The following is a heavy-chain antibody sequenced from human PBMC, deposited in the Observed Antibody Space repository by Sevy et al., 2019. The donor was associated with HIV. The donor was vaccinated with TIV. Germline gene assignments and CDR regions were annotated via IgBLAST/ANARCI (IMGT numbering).Heavy chain of an antibody. CDR1: GFSVNSNY. D-gene: IGHD5-18*01. J-gene: IGHJ4*02. V-gene: IGHV3-66*01. CDR3: ARGKSGYGYALNY. Sequence: GALRLSCAASGFSVNSNYMTWVRQAPGKGLEGVSVIYSDETTYHADSVKDRFTISIDNSKNMLYLQMSSLRAEDTAIYYCARGKSGYGYALNYWGQGTLVTVSS. CDR2: IYSDETT.